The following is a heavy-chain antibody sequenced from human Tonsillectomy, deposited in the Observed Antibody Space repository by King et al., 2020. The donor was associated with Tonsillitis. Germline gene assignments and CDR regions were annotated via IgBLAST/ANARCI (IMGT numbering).Heavy chain of an antibody. CDR3: ATGVGGAKQGF. CDR2: ISQGGGT. V-gene: IGHV4-34*01. D-gene: IGHD1-26*01. Sequence: VQLQQWGAGLLKPSETLSLTCAVYGGSVSDYYCNWIRQPPGKGLEWIGEISQGGGTHYNPSLKSRVTMALDTSRSQFSLNLDSVSAADTAVYYCATGVGGAKQGFWAKGTTVTVSS. J-gene: IGHJ6*03. CDR1: GGSVSDYY.